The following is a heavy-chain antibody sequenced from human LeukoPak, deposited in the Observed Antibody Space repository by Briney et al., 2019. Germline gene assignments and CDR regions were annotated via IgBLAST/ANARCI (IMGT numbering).Heavy chain of an antibody. CDR3: ASDGFRYFGSGSYYVGSWFDP. CDR2: ISVYNGNT. Sequence: ASVKVSCKASGYTFTNYGISWVRQAPGQGLEWMGWISVYNGNTNYAQKFQGRVTMTTDTSTSTAYMELRSLRSDDTAVYYCASDGFRYFGSGSYYVGSWFDPWGQGTLVTVSS. J-gene: IGHJ5*02. V-gene: IGHV1-18*01. D-gene: IGHD3-10*01. CDR1: GYTFTNYG.